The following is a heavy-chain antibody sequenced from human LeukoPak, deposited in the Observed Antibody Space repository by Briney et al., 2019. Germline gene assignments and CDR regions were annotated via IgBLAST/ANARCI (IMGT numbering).Heavy chain of an antibody. J-gene: IGHJ3*02. V-gene: IGHV3-48*03. Sequence: GGSLRLSCAASGFTFSSYEMNWVRQAPGKGLEWVSYISSSGSSIYYADSVKGRFTISRDNAKNSLYLQMNTLRDEDTAVYYCARDSGIIMIVVADAFDIWGQGTMVTVSS. D-gene: IGHD3-22*01. CDR3: ARDSGIIMIVVADAFDI. CDR1: GFTFSSYE. CDR2: ISSSGSSI.